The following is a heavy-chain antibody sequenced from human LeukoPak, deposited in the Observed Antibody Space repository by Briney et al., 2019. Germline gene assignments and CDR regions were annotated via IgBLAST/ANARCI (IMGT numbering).Heavy chain of an antibody. CDR2: ISWNSGSI. Sequence: GRSLRLSCAASGFTFDDYAMHWVRHAPGKGLEWVSGISWNSGSIGYADSVKGRFTISRDNAKNSLYLQMNSLRAEDTALYYCAKKGYGDYFDYWGQGTLVTVSS. D-gene: IGHD4-17*01. V-gene: IGHV3-9*01. J-gene: IGHJ4*02. CDR3: AKKGYGDYFDY. CDR1: GFTFDDYA.